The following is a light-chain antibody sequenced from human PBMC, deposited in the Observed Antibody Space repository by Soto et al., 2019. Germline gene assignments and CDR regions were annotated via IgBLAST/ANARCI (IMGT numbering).Light chain of an antibody. V-gene: IGLV3-21*02. CDR1: NIGSKS. CDR3: QVWDRSSDHYV. Sequence: YELTQPPSVSVAPGQTVRVTCGAKNIGSKSVHWYQQRSGQAPVLVVYDDRDRPSGVPERFSGSNSGNTATLTISRVEDGDEADYHCQVWDRSSDHYVFGTGTKVTVL. J-gene: IGLJ1*01. CDR2: DDR.